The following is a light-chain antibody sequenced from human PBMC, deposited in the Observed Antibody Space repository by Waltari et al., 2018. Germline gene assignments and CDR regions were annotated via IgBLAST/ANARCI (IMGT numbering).Light chain of an antibody. CDR3: QQYGSSPQT. CDR2: AAS. V-gene: IGKV3-20*01. Sequence: VLTQSPDPLSLPPGATATLSCRASQTVSRNYLAWFQQKPGQAPRLLIYAASTRTPGTPERFSGSGSGTDFALTISRLEPEDFAVYYCQQYGSSPQTFGQGTRVDIK. CDR1: QTVSRNY. J-gene: IGKJ5*01.